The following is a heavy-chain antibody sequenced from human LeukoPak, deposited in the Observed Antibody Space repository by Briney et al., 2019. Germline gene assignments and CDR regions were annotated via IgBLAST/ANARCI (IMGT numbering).Heavy chain of an antibody. Sequence: PGGSLRLSCAASGFTFSSYSMNWVRQAPGKGLEWIGYIYYSGSTNYNPSLKSRVTISVDTSKNQFSLKLSSVTAADTAVYYCARVICSSTSCAPHYYYYYGMDVWGQGTTVTVSS. J-gene: IGHJ6*02. D-gene: IGHD2-2*01. CDR2: IYYSGST. CDR3: ARVICSSTSCAPHYYYYYGMDV. CDR1: GFTFSSYS. V-gene: IGHV4-59*01.